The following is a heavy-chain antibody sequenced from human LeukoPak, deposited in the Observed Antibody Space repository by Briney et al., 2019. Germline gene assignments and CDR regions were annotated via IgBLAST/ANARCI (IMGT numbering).Heavy chain of an antibody. CDR3: ARSYYYGSGSYGMDV. Sequence: SETLSLTCTVSGGSISSYYWSWIRQPPGKGLEWIGYFYYSGSTNYNPSLKSRVTISVDTSKNQFSLKLSSVTAADTAVYYCARSYYYGSGSYGMDVWGQGTTVTVSS. D-gene: IGHD3-10*01. CDR1: GGSISSYY. J-gene: IGHJ6*02. V-gene: IGHV4-59*01. CDR2: FYYSGST.